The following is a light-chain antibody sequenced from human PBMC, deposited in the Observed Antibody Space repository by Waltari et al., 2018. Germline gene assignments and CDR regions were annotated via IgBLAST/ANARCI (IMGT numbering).Light chain of an antibody. Sequence: DIRMTQSPSSLSASVGDRVTITCRASQTIRTYLNWYQQKPGTAPKLLISVASSLQRGVPSCFSGSGSGPDFTLTISSLQPEDFATYFCQQTYIAPWTFGQGTTVEIK. J-gene: IGKJ1*01. CDR3: QQTYIAPWT. V-gene: IGKV1-39*01. CDR1: QTIRTY. CDR2: VAS.